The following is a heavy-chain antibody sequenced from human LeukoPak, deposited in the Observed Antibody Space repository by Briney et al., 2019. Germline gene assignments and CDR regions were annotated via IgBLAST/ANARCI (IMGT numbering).Heavy chain of an antibody. Sequence: GGSLRLSCAASGFIFRDYHIHWVRQAPGKGLEWVSSISSSAGYMYYADSVKGRFTISRDNAKNSLYLQMNSLRAEDTAIYYCARGPWDYYDSSNYRIFDYWGQGTLVTVSS. CDR1: GFIFRDYH. D-gene: IGHD3-22*01. CDR3: ARGPWDYYDSSNYRIFDY. J-gene: IGHJ4*02. V-gene: IGHV3-21*01. CDR2: ISSSAGYM.